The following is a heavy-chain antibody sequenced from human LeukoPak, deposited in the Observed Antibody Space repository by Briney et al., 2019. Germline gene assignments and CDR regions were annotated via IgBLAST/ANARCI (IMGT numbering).Heavy chain of an antibody. CDR3: ARSFRPCSSTSCYFSFDF. Sequence: GGPLRLSCAASGFTFSSYAMNWVRQAPGKGLEWVSSIHANDGNTYYAESVKGRFTISRDNSKDTLYLQVNSLRAEDTAAYYCARSFRPCSSTSCYFSFDFWGQGIQVAVSS. CDR1: GFTFSSYA. D-gene: IGHD2-2*01. J-gene: IGHJ4*02. CDR2: IHANDGNT. V-gene: IGHV3-23*01.